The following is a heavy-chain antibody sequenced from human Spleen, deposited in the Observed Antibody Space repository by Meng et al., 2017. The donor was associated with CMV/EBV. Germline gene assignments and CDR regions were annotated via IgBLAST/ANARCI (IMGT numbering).Heavy chain of an antibody. Sequence: SGYTFHTNWIAWVRQLPGKGLEWMGIILPTDSQTRFSPSFQDQVTVSVDMSINTAYLHWSSLKASDTAVYYCARVRDLSNGLDYFDYWGQGTLVTVSS. CDR1: GYTFHTNW. V-gene: IGHV5-51*01. J-gene: IGHJ4*02. CDR3: ARVRDLSNGLDYFDY. CDR2: ILPTDSQT. D-gene: IGHD3-22*01.